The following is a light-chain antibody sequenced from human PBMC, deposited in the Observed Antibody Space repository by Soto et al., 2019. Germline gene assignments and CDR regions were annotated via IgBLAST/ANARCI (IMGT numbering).Light chain of an antibody. CDR2: EVS. CDR3: SSYAGSMNLI. J-gene: IGLJ2*01. CDR1: SSDVGGHNH. Sequence: QSALTQPPSASGSPGQSVTISCTGSSSDVGGHNHVSWYQQHPGKAPKLMIYEVSKRPSGVPDRFSGSKSVNPASLSVSGLQAEDEADDYCSSYAGSMNLIFGGGTKLAVL. V-gene: IGLV2-8*01.